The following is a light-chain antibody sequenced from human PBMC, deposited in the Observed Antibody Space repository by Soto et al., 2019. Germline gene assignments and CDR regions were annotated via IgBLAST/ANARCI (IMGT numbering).Light chain of an antibody. CDR3: QQANSFPLT. CDR2: AAS. CDR1: QGIGSW. J-gene: IGKJ4*01. V-gene: IGKV1D-12*01. Sequence: DIQMTQSPSYVSASVGDRVTITCRASQGIGSWLAWYQQKPGTAPKLLIYAASSLPSGVPSRFSGSGSGTDFTLTISSLQPEDFATYYCQQANSFPLTFGGGTKVEIK.